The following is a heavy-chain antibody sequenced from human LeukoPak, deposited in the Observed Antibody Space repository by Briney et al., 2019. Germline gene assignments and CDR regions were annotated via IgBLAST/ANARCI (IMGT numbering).Heavy chain of an antibody. CDR1: GFTFSSYA. J-gene: IGHJ4*02. CDR3: ASNWEYYDSLVMDYFDY. D-gene: IGHD3-22*01. Sequence: TGGSLRLSCAASGFTFSSYAMHWVRQAPGKGLEWVAVISYDGSNKYYADSVKGRFSISRDNSKNTLYLQMNSLRAEDTAVYYCASNWEYYDSLVMDYFDYWGQATLVTVSS. V-gene: IGHV3-30*04. CDR2: ISYDGSNK.